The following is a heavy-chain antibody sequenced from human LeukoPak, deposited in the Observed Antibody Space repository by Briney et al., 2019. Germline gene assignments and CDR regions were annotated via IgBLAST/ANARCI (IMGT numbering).Heavy chain of an antibody. CDR2: IYYSGST. V-gene: IGHV4-31*03. J-gene: IGHJ5*02. Sequence: SETLSLTCTVSGGSISSGGYYWSWIRQHPGKGLEWIGYIYYSGSTYYNPSPKSRVTISVDTSKNQFSLKLSSVTAADTAVYYCARADGVVVPARNGWFDPWGQGALVTVSS. D-gene: IGHD2-2*01. CDR1: GGSISSGGYY. CDR3: ARADGVVVPARNGWFDP.